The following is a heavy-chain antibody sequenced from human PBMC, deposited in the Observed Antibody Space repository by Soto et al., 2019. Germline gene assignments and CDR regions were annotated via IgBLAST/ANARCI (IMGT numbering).Heavy chain of an antibody. V-gene: IGHV3-15*07. CDR2: IKSKTDGGTT. Sequence: GGSLRLSCAASGLTFSNAGMNWVRQAPGKGLEWVGLIKSKTDGGTTDYAAPVKGRFTISRDDSKNTLFLQMNSLKTEDTAVYYCSTNRKTWGQGTLVTVSS. J-gene: IGHJ4*02. CDR1: GLTFSNAG. CDR3: STNRKT.